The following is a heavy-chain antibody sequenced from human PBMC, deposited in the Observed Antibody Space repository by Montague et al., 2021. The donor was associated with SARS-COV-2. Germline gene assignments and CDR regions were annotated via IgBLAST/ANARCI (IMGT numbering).Heavy chain of an antibody. D-gene: IGHD5-12*01. CDR2: VYTTGST. CDR3: ARAVIYGGYAFAYFDF. V-gene: IGHV4-61*02. Sequence: TLSLTYTVSGGSISSDSYYWSWIRQPAGKGLEWIGRVYTTGSTNYNPSLKSRVTISGDTSRNQFSLRLTSVTAADTAMYYCARAVIYGGYAFAYFDFWGQGVLVTVSS. CDR1: GGSISSDSYY. J-gene: IGHJ4*02.